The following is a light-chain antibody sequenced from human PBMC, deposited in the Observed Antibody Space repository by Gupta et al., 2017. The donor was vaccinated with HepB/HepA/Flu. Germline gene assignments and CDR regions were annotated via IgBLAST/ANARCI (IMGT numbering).Light chain of an antibody. J-gene: IGLJ3*02. CDR2: GID. CDR3: GTWDDSLSGVV. Sequence: QSVLTQPPSPSGTPGQRVTISCSGSSSNIGSNTVTWYQQLPGTAPKLLIYGIDQRPSGVPDRFSGSKSGTSASLDITGLQSGDEADYYCGTWDDSLSGVVFGGGTKLTVL. V-gene: IGLV1-44*01. CDR1: SSNIGSNT.